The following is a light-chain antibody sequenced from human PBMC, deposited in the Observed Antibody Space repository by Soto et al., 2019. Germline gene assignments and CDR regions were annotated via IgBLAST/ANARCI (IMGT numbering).Light chain of an antibody. CDR3: QLGG. V-gene: IGKV3-20*01. CDR2: GAS. J-gene: IGKJ1*01. CDR1: QTIVGTY. Sequence: EIVLTQSPGTLSLSPGERATLSCRASQTIVGTYLAWYQQKPGQAPRLLIYGASGRASGIPDRFSGGGSGTDFTLTINRLEPEDSAVYYCQLGGFGQGTKVEI.